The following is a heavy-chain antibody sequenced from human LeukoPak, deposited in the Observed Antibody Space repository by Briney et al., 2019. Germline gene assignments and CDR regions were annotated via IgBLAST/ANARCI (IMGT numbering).Heavy chain of an antibody. CDR3: ARRGVIISYFDY. CDR1: GFTFSSYE. D-gene: IGHD3-10*01. J-gene: IGHJ4*02. CDR2: ISSSGSTI. V-gene: IGHV3-48*03. Sequence: GGSLRLSCAASGFTFSSYEMDWVRQAPGKGLEWVSYISSSGSTIYYADSVKGRFTISRDNAKNSLYLQVNSLRAEDTAVYYCARRGVIISYFDYWGQGTLVTVSS.